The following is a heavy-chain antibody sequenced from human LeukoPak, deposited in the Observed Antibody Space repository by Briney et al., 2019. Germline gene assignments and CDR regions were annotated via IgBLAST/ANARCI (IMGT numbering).Heavy chain of an antibody. CDR1: GFTFNRYN. CDR3: ARESYYYDSSGHTGSDY. D-gene: IGHD3-22*01. CDR2: ISTSSSYI. V-gene: IGHV3-21*01. Sequence: AGGSLRLSCAASGFTFNRYNMNWVRRAPGKGLEWVSSISTSSSYIYYADSVRGRFTISRDNAKNSLYLQMNSLRAEDTAVYSCARESYYYDSSGHTGSDYWGQGTLVTVSS. J-gene: IGHJ4*02.